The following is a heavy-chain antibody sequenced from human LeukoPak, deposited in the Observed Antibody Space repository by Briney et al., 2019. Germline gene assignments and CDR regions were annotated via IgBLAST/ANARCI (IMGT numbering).Heavy chain of an antibody. Sequence: GGSLRLSCAASGFTFSSYGIHWVRQAPGKGLEWVAFIRFDGSVKYYADSVKGRFTISRDNSKNTLHLHMNTLRAEDTAVYYCARGESRAFDIWGQGTLVTVSS. CDR3: ARGESRAFDI. V-gene: IGHV3-30*02. J-gene: IGHJ3*02. CDR2: IRFDGSVK. CDR1: GFTFSSYG.